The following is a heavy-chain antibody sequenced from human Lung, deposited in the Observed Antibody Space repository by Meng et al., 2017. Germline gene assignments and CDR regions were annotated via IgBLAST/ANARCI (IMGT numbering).Heavy chain of an antibody. CDR3: ARGPTTMAHDFDY. CDR2: INHSGST. J-gene: IGHJ4*02. CDR1: GGSFSDYY. V-gene: IGHV4-34*01. Sequence: QLQLPQLCPGRFKPSETLSLTCVVSGGSFSDYYWIWIRQPPGKGLEWIGEINHSGSTNYNPSLESRATISVDTSQNNLSLKLSSVTAADSAVYYCARGPTTMAHDFDYWGQGTLVTVSS. D-gene: IGHD4-11*01.